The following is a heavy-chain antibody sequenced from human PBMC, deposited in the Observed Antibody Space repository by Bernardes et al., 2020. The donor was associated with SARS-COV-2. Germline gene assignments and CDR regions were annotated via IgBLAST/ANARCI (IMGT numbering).Heavy chain of an antibody. CDR2: IYSGGST. Sequence: GGSLRLSCAASGFTVSSNYMSWVRQAPGKGLEWVSFIYSGGSTYYADSVKGRFTISRDNSKNTLYLQMNSLRDEDTAVYYCASGGNGRNAPGMDVWGQGTTVTVSS. CDR1: GFTVSSNY. V-gene: IGHV3-66*01. J-gene: IGHJ6*02. D-gene: IGHD3-16*01. CDR3: ASGGNGRNAPGMDV.